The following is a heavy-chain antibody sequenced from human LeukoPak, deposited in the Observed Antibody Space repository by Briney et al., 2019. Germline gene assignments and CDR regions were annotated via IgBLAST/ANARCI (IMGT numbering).Heavy chain of an antibody. Sequence: SETLSLTCTVSGGSISSYYWNWIRQPAGKGLEWIGRIYNSGNTNYSPSLKSRVTMSVDTSKNQFSLKLSSVTAADTAVYYCAREDRDYYYMDVWGKGTTVTVSS. CDR3: AREDRDYYYMDV. V-gene: IGHV4-4*07. CDR2: IYNSGNT. J-gene: IGHJ6*03. CDR1: GGSISSYY. D-gene: IGHD3-22*01.